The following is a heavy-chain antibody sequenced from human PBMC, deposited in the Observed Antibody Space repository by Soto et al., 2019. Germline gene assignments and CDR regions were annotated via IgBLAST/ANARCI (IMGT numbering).Heavy chain of an antibody. CDR2: IHYSGTT. J-gene: IGHJ6*02. Sequence: QVQLQESGPGLVKPSETLSLTCTVYGGSISNYYWHWIRQPPGKGLEWLGNIHYSGTTDYNPSLKSRVTVSVDTSKNQFSLKLSSVTAADTAVYYCAGNYDVLTGRGDLDVWGQGTTVTVSS. CDR1: GGSISNYY. D-gene: IGHD3-9*01. V-gene: IGHV4-59*08. CDR3: AGNYDVLTGRGDLDV.